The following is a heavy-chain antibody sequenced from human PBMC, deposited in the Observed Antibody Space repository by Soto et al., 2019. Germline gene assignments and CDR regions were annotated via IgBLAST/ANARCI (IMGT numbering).Heavy chain of an antibody. D-gene: IGHD6-19*01. J-gene: IGHJ4*02. V-gene: IGHV3-74*01. CDR2: INGAGTSI. CDR1: GFTFSNHW. Sequence: EVQLVESGGGLVQPGGSLRLSCAASGFTFSNHWMHWVRQVPGKGLVWVSRINGAGTSINYADSVKGRFTISRDNAKNTLALQMNSLRAEDTAVDYCARYPGDITGWCYFDSWGQGTLVIVSS. CDR3: ARYPGDITGWCYFDS.